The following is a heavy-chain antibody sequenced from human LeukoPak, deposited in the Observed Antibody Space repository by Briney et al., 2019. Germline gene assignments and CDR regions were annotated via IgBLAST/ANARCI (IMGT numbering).Heavy chain of an antibody. J-gene: IGHJ4*02. V-gene: IGHV3-30*03. CDR3: ARASSVRGATSHFDY. Sequence: GGSLRLSCAASGFTFSSYGMHWVRQAPGKGLEWVAVISYDGINKYYADSVKGRFTISRDNAKNSLYLQMNSLRAEDTAVYYCARASSVRGATSHFDYWGQGTLVTVSS. D-gene: IGHD1-26*01. CDR2: ISYDGINK. CDR1: GFTFSSYG.